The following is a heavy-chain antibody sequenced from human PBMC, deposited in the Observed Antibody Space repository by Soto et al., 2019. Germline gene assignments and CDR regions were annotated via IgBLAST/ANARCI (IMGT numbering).Heavy chain of an antibody. D-gene: IGHD2-21*02. V-gene: IGHV4-4*07. J-gene: IGHJ4*02. CDR2: VFSSVSA. Sequence: SETLSLTCIVSGVSVTSYTWSWVRQPANKGMEWIGRVFSSVSATYSPSLKSRVRSSMGTPENRISLKLDSVTAADAGVYYCTRDGMTTGDTWGPGTLVTVSS. CDR1: GVSVTSYT. CDR3: TRDGMTTGDT.